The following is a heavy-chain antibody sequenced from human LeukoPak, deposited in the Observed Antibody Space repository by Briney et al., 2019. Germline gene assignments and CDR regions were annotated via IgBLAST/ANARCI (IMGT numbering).Heavy chain of an antibody. CDR1: GFSFSDSY. J-gene: IGHJ4*02. Sequence: GGSLRLSCAASGFSFSDSYMSWIRQAPGKGLEWVSYISSSGTTIHYADSVKGRFTISRDNAKNSLYLQMNSLRAEDTAVYYCARQVGTISYNFDYWGQGTLVTVSS. CDR3: ARQVGTISYNFDY. CDR2: ISSSGTTI. D-gene: IGHD5-24*01. V-gene: IGHV3-11*01.